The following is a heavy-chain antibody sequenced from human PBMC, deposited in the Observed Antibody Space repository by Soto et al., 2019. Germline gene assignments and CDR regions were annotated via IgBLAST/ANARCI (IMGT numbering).Heavy chain of an antibody. CDR3: ARQRRSITCHADY. J-gene: IGHJ4*02. CDR2: IYYSGST. CDR1: GGSITTSTHY. Sequence: QLQLQESGPGLVKPSETLSLICTVSGGSITTSTHYWGWIRQPPGKGLEWIGNIYYSGSTYYTPSLKSRATISVDTSKNQFSLRLSSVTAADTAVYYCARQRRSITCHADYWGQGTLVTVSP. D-gene: IGHD2-21*01. V-gene: IGHV4-39*01.